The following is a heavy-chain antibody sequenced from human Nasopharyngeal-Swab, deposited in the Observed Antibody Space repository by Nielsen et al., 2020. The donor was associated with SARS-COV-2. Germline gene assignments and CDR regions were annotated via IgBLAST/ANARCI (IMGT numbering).Heavy chain of an antibody. CDR2: ISGGGGST. D-gene: IGHD2-15*01. Sequence: GESLKISCAASGFTFSNNAMSWVRQAPGKGLEWVSSISGGGGSTYYADSVKGRFTISRDNSKNTLYLQMNSLRAEDTAVYYCARGYCSGGSCYSLSPGSILDYWGQGTLVTVSS. V-gene: IGHV3-23*01. J-gene: IGHJ4*02. CDR1: GFTFSNNA. CDR3: ARGYCSGGSCYSLSPGSILDY.